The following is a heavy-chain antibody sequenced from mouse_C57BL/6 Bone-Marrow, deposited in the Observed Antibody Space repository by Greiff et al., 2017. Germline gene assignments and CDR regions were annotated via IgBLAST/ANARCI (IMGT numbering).Heavy chain of an antibody. CDR3: ARLDYGSSPAWFAY. J-gene: IGHJ3*01. D-gene: IGHD1-1*01. Sequence: QVQLKQPGAELVKPGASVKMSCKASGYTFTSYWITWVKQRPGQGLEWIGDIYPGSGSTNYNEKFKSKATLTVDTSSSTAYMQLSSLTSEDSAVYYCARLDYGSSPAWFAYWGQGTLVTVSA. CDR1: GYTFTSYW. V-gene: IGHV1-55*01. CDR2: IYPGSGST.